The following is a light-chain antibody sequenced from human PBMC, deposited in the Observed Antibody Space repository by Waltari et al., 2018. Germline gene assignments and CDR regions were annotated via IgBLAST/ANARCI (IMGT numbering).Light chain of an antibody. Sequence: DLVVTQSPDSLSVSLGDRATISRKSSQSVLDSSNNKNALAWYQQKPGQTPNLLIYWASTRESGVSDRFSASGSGTDFTLTISSLQAEDVAVYYCQQYFNTPFTFGPGTKVDIK. V-gene: IGKV4-1*01. CDR1: QSVLDSSNNKNA. CDR3: QQYFNTPFT. J-gene: IGKJ3*01. CDR2: WAS.